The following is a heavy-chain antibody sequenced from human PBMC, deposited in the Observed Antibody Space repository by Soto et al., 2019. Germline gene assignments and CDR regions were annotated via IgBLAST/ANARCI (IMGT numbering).Heavy chain of an antibody. CDR2: IIPTFGTA. CDR1: GRTFSSYA. Sequence: SVKVSCKASGRTFSSYAISWVRQPPGQGLQRMGAIIPTFGTANYAQKIQGRVTITADESTSTAYMELSSLRSEDTAVYYCARAPVSPAWGKGMDVWGQGTKIIV. J-gene: IGHJ6*01. V-gene: IGHV1-69*13. D-gene: IGHD3-16*01. CDR3: ARAPVSPAWGKGMDV.